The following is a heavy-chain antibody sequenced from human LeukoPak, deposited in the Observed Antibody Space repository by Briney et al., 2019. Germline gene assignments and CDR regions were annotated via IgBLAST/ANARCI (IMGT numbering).Heavy chain of an antibody. V-gene: IGHV3-23*01. J-gene: IGHJ4*02. CDR1: GFTFASYA. Sequence: GGSLRLSCAASGFTFASYAMSWVRQAPGKGLEWVSAISGSGGSTFYADSVKGRFIISRDNAKNSLYLQMNSLRPEDTALYYCATEVGARLDYWGQGTLVTVSS. CDR3: ATEVGARLDY. CDR2: ISGSGGST. D-gene: IGHD1-26*01.